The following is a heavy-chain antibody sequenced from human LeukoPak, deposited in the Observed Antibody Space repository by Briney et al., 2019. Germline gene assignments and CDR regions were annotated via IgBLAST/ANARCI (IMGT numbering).Heavy chain of an antibody. CDR3: ARGPQKGKDSSDY. J-gene: IGHJ4*02. D-gene: IGHD2-15*01. V-gene: IGHV3-23*01. CDR2: ISGSGGST. CDR1: GFTFSSYA. Sequence: GGPLRLSCAASGFTFSSYAMSWVRQAPGKGLEWVSAISGSGGSTYYADSVKGRFTISRDSSKNTLYLQMNSLRAEDTAVYYCARGPQKGKDSSDYWGQGTLVTVSS.